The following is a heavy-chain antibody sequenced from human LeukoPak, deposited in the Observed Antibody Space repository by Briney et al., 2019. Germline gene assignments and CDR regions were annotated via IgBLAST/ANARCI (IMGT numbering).Heavy chain of an antibody. CDR1: GGSISSYY. Sequence: SETLSLTCTVSGGSISSYYWSWIRQPAGKGLEWIGSIYYSGSTYYNPSLKSRVTISVDTSKNQFSLKLTSVTAADTAVYYCARHLRGSSSWYSSWFDPWGQGTLVTVSS. V-gene: IGHV4-59*05. CDR2: IYYSGST. CDR3: ARHLRGSSSWYSSWFDP. D-gene: IGHD6-13*01. J-gene: IGHJ5*02.